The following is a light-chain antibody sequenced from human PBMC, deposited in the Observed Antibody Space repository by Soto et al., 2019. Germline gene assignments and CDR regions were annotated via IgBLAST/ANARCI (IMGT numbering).Light chain of an antibody. CDR2: DAS. CDR3: QQRINWPYT. V-gene: IGKV3-11*01. CDR1: QSVGAS. J-gene: IGKJ2*01. Sequence: EIVLTQSPATLSMSPGEAATLSCRASQSVGASLGWYQQKPGQSPRLVIHDASIRATGIPARFSGSGSGTDFTLTISSLEPEDFAVYYCQQRINWPYTFGQGTKVDIK.